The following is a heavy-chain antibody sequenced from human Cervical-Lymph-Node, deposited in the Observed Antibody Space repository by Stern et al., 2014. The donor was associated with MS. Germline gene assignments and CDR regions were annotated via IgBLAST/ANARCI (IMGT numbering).Heavy chain of an antibody. D-gene: IGHD2-15*01. V-gene: IGHV1-18*01. J-gene: IGHJ3*02. CDR1: GDTFTSYG. CDR3: ARGLLGSENAFDI. CDR2: ISACKCNT. Sequence: VQLVESGAEVKKPGASVKVSCKASGDTFTSYGISWVRQAPGQGLEWMGWISACKCNTTYAQRLQGRVTMTTDTSTSTAYMELRSLRSDDTAVYYCARGLLGSENAFDIWGQGTMVTVSS.